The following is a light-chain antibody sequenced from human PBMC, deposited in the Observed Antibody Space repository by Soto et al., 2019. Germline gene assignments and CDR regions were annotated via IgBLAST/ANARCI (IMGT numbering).Light chain of an antibody. CDR2: ESS. J-gene: IGKJ4*01. CDR3: QQRSNWPPVT. V-gene: IGKV3-11*01. Sequence: EIVLTQSQATLSLSPGERATLSCRASESVTSNLAWYQQKPGLAPRLVIYESSNRATGIPARFSGSGSGTDFTLTISSLEPEDFAVYYCQQRSNWPPVTFGGGTKVDI. CDR1: ESVTSN.